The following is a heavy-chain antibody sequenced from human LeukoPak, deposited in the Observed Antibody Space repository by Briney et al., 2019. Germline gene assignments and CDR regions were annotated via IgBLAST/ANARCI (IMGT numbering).Heavy chain of an antibody. V-gene: IGHV3-21*01. Sequence: TAGGSLRLSCAASGFTFSSYSMNWVRQAPGKGLEWVSSISSSSSYIYYADSVKGRFTISRDNAKNSLYLQMNSLRAEDTAVYYCASSNGSGSYYNAEIGYWGQGTLVTVSS. CDR3: ASSNGSGSYYNAEIGY. J-gene: IGHJ4*02. CDR1: GFTFSSYS. D-gene: IGHD3-10*01. CDR2: ISSSSSYI.